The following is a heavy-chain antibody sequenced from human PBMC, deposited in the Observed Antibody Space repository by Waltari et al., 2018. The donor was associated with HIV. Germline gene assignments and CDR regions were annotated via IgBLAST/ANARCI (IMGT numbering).Heavy chain of an antibody. CDR3: ARDLKDYDFWSPVDV. D-gene: IGHD3-3*01. J-gene: IGHJ6*02. V-gene: IGHV3-7*01. CDR2: IKQDGSEK. CDR1: GFTFSPFW. Sequence: EVQLVESVGGLVQPGGSLRLSCAASGFTFSPFWMTWVRQAPGKGLEWLANIKQDGSEKYYADSVKGRFTVSRDNKKSLYLQMSSLRAEDTAVYYCARDLKDYDFWSPVDVWGQGTTVTVSS.